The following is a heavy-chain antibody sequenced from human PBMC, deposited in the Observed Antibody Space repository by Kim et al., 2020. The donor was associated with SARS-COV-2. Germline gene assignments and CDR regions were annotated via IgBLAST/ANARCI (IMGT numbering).Heavy chain of an antibody. CDR3: AKAGASGSYSFDY. Sequence: GGSLRLSCAASGFTFNTYAMAWVRQAPGKGLEWVSIIFSGGTGTYYADSVKGRFTISRDNSKNMLYLQMNSLRAEDTAVYYCAKAGASGSYSFDYWGQGT. D-gene: IGHD3-10*01. J-gene: IGHJ4*02. CDR1: GFTFNTYA. V-gene: IGHV3-23*03. CDR2: IFSGGTGT.